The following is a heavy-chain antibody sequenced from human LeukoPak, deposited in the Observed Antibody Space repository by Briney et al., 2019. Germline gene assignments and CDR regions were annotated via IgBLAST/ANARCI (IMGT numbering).Heavy chain of an antibody. Sequence: LGGSLRLSCAASGFTFSSYCMTWVRQAPGKGLEWVANIKRDGSEKFYVDSVRGRFTISRDNAKNSLYLQMNSLRAEDTAVYFCARGPNTDYGRRYYYYMDVWGKGTTVTVSS. CDR2: IKRDGSEK. V-gene: IGHV3-7*01. CDR3: ARGPNTDYGRRYYYYMDV. D-gene: IGHD4-17*01. CDR1: GFTFSSYC. J-gene: IGHJ6*03.